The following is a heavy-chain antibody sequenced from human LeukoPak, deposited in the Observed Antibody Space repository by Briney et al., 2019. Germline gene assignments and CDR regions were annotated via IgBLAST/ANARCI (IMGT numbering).Heavy chain of an antibody. CDR3: ARGSLLTIFGVVNFDY. CDR1: GYTFNTYA. Sequence: ASVKVSCKTSGYTFNTYAIHWVRQAPGQRPEWMGWINAGNGNTKYSQKFQGRVTITRDTSASTAYMELSSLRSEDTAVYYCARGSLLTIFGVVNFDYWGQGTLVTVSS. J-gene: IGHJ4*02. CDR2: INAGNGNT. D-gene: IGHD3-3*01. V-gene: IGHV1-3*01.